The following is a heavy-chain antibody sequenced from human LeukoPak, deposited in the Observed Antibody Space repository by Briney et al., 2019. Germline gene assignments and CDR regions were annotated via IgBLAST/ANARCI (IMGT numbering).Heavy chain of an antibody. J-gene: IGHJ4*02. Sequence: GGSLRLSCAASGFTFSSYGMHWVRQAPGKGLEWVAFIRYDGSNKYYADSVKGRFTISRGNSKNTLYLQMNSLRAEDTAVYYCAKDLGRYSSGWPFDYWGQGTLVTVSS. V-gene: IGHV3-30*02. D-gene: IGHD6-19*01. CDR2: IRYDGSNK. CDR1: GFTFSSYG. CDR3: AKDLGRYSSGWPFDY.